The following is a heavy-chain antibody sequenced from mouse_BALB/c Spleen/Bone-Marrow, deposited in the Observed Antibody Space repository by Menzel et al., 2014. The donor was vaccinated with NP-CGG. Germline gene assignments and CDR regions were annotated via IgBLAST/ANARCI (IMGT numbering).Heavy chain of an antibody. V-gene: IGHV2-6-7*01. Sequence: VKLVESGPGLVSPSQSLSITCTVSGFSLXGYGENWVRQPPGKGLEWLGMIWGDGSTDYNSALKSRLSISKDNSKSQVFLKMNSLQTDDTARYYCAREGDYSLYAMDYWGQGTSVTVSS. CDR2: IWGDGST. CDR1: GFSLXGYG. D-gene: IGHD1-1*01. CDR3: AREGDYSLYAMDY. J-gene: IGHJ4*01.